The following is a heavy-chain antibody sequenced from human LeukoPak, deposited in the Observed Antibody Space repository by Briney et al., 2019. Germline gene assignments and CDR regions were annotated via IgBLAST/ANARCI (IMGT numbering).Heavy chain of an antibody. CDR3: ARDNSVRDEAWWFNP. CDR2: IIPIFGTA. V-gene: IGHV1-69*05. CDR1: GGTFSSYA. D-gene: IGHD5-24*01. Sequence: ASVKVSCKASGGTFSSYAISWVRQAPGQGLEWMGGIIPIFGTANYAQKFQGRVTLTRDMSTSTDYLELSSLRSEDTAVYYCARDNSVRDEAWWFNPWGQGTPVTVSS. J-gene: IGHJ5*02.